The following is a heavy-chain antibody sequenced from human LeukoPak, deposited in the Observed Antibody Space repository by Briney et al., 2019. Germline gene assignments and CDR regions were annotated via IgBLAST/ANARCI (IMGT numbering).Heavy chain of an antibody. V-gene: IGHV4-59*12. J-gene: IGHJ4*02. CDR1: GGSISSYY. CDR2: IYYSGST. CDR3: ARDDNYYDDSGYYFFDY. D-gene: IGHD3-22*01. Sequence: PSETLSLTCTVSGGSISSYYWSWIRQPPGKGLEWIGYIYYSGSTNYNPSLESRVTISVDRSRNQFSLKLSSVTAADTAVYYCARDDNYYDDSGYYFFDYWGQGTLVTVSS.